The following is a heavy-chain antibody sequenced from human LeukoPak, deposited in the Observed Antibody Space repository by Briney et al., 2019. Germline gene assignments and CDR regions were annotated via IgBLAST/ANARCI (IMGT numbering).Heavy chain of an antibody. CDR3: ARDCEDYYDSSGYYPGY. Sequence: GGSLRLSCAASGFTFSSYWMSWVRQAPGKGLEWVANIKQDGSEKYYVDSVKGRFTISRDNAKNSLYLQMNSLRAEDTAVYYCARDCEDYYDSSGYYPGYWGQGTLVTVSS. CDR1: GFTFSSYW. J-gene: IGHJ4*02. CDR2: IKQDGSEK. V-gene: IGHV3-7*01. D-gene: IGHD3-22*01.